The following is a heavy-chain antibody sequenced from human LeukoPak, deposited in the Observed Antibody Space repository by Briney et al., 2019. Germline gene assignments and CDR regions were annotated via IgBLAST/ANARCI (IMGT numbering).Heavy chain of an antibody. D-gene: IGHD5-24*01. V-gene: IGHV3-9*01. J-gene: IGHJ4*02. CDR2: ISWNSGSI. CDR3: AKDWSEMATMGRGDYFDY. CDR1: GFTFDDYA. Sequence: PGRSLRLSCAASGFTFDDYAMHWVRQAPGKGLEWVSGISWNSGSIGYADSVKGRFTISRDNAKNSLYLQMNSLRAEDTALYYCAKDWSEMATMGRGDYFDYWGQGTLVTVSS.